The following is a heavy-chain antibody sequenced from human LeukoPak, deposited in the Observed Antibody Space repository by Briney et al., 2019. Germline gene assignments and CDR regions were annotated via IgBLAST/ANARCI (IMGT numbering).Heavy chain of an antibody. V-gene: IGHV4-59*01. CDR1: VGSISSYY. CDR2: IYYSGST. J-gene: IGHJ6*02. Sequence: SETLSLTRTVSVGSISSYYWSWIRQPPARGLEWIGYIYYSGSTNYNPSLKSRVTISVDPSKNQFSLKLGSVTAADTAVYYCARERPGLGMDVWGQGTTVTVSS. D-gene: IGHD2-2*01. CDR3: ARERPGLGMDV.